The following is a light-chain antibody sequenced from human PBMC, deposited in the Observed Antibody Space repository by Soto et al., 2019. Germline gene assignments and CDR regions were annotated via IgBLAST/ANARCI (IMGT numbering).Light chain of an antibody. CDR2: KVS. J-gene: IGKJ2*01. V-gene: IGKV2-30*01. CDR1: QSLLYRDGDTY. Sequence: DVVMTQSPLSLPVTLGQPASISCRSSQSLLYRDGDTYLNWLQQRPGQSPRRLIYKVSKRDSGVPVRFSGSGSGTDFTLRISRVEAEDVAIYYCMQDTHWPYTFGQGTKLEIK. CDR3: MQDTHWPYT.